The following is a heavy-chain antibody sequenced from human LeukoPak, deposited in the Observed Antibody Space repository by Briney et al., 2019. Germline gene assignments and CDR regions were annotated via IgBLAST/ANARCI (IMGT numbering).Heavy chain of an antibody. CDR3: AKKIKGHYFDY. Sequence: SGGSLRLSCAASGLTFSSYAMSWVRQAPGKGPEWVSAISGSGGSTYYADSVKGRFTISRDNSKNTLYLQMNSLRAEDTAVYYCAKKIKGHYFDYWGQGTRVTVSS. CDR1: GLTFSSYA. CDR2: ISGSGGST. V-gene: IGHV3-23*01. J-gene: IGHJ4*02.